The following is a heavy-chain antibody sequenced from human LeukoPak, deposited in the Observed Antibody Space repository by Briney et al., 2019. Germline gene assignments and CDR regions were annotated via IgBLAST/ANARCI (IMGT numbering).Heavy chain of an antibody. J-gene: IGHJ4*02. CDR2: ISYDGSNK. D-gene: IGHD1-26*01. CDR1: GFTFSSYG. Sequence: PGGSLRLSCAASGFTFSSYGVHWVRQAPGKGLEWVAVISYDGSNKYYADSVKGRFTISRDNSKNTLYLQMNSLRAEDTAVYYCAKDGASIVGATYYFDYWGQGTLVTVSS. V-gene: IGHV3-30*18. CDR3: AKDGASIVGATYYFDY.